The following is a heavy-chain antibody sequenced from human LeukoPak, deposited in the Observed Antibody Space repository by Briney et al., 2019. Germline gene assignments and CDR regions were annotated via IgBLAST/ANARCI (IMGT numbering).Heavy chain of an antibody. CDR2: IYHSGST. CDR1: GYSISSGFY. Sequence: ASETLSLTCTVSGYSISSGFYWGWIRQPPGKGLEWIGSIYHSGSTYYNPSLKSRVTISVDTSKNQFSLKLSSVTAADTAVYYCARDGYYDSSGRQFFGYWGQGTLVTVSS. D-gene: IGHD3-22*01. CDR3: ARDGYYDSSGRQFFGY. V-gene: IGHV4-38-2*02. J-gene: IGHJ4*02.